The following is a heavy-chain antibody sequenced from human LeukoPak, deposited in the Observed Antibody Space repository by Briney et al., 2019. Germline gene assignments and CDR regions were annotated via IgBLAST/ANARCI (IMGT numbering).Heavy chain of an antibody. CDR1: GFTFSAYN. D-gene: IGHD1-1*01. J-gene: IGHJ4*02. Sequence: GGSLRLSCAASGFTFSAYNMNWVRQAPGKGLEWVSLITSSSSYIYYADSVKGRFTISRDNAKNSLFLQMNSLRAEDTAVYYCARDGDNSPTFDQWGQGTLVTVSS. V-gene: IGHV3-21*01. CDR3: ARDGDNSPTFDQ. CDR2: ITSSSSYI.